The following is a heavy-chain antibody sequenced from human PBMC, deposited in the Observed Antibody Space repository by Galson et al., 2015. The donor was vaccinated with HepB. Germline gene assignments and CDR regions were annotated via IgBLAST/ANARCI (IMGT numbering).Heavy chain of an antibody. CDR3: AREGFGESPTYTSDAFDI. CDR2: ISFDGINK. D-gene: IGHD3-10*01. Sequence: SLRISCAASGFTFNTHTMHWVRQAPDNGLEWMAFISFDGINKFYADSVKGRFTISRDNSKNTLYLEMNSLRPEDTAMYYCAREGFGESPTYTSDAFDIWGQGTMVTVSS. J-gene: IGHJ3*02. V-gene: IGHV3-30-3*01. CDR1: GFTFNTHT.